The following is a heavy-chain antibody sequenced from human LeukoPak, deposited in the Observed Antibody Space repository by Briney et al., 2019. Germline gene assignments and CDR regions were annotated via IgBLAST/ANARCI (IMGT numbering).Heavy chain of an antibody. J-gene: IGHJ4*02. CDR2: IYNTGTT. Sequence: GGSLRLSCAVSGFTVSGNHVTWVRQAPGKGLAWVSTIYNTGTTNYADSVRGRFTISRDNSKNTVYLQMNSLRAEDMAIYYCAGYGGFSKWGQGTHVTVSS. V-gene: IGHV3-53*01. CDR1: GFTVSGNH. D-gene: IGHD4-23*01. CDR3: AGYGGFSK.